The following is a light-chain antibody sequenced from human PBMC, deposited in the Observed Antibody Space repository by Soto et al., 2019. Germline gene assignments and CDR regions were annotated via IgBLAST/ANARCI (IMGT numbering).Light chain of an antibody. CDR2: GAS. J-gene: IGKJ1*01. Sequence: ENVLTQSPGTLSLSPGERATLSCRASQSVSSNYLAWYQQKPGQAPRLLIYGASSRATGIPDRFSGSGFGTDFTLTISTLEPEDCAVYYCQQYVTSPWTFGQGTKVEIK. CDR3: QQYVTSPWT. CDR1: QSVSSNY. V-gene: IGKV3-20*01.